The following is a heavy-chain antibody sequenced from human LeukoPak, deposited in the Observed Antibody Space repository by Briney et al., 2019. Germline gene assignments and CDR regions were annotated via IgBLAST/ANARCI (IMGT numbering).Heavy chain of an antibody. V-gene: IGHV1-46*01. Sequence: GASVKVSCKASGYTFTSYYMHWVRQAPGQGLEWMGIINPSGGSTSYAQKFQGRVTMTRDMSTSTVYMELSSLRSEDTAVYYCARDGPPGYCSSTSCYSNWFDPWGQGTLVTVSS. CDR1: GYTFTSYY. CDR3: ARDGPPGYCSSTSCYSNWFDP. CDR2: INPSGGST. D-gene: IGHD2-2*01. J-gene: IGHJ5*02.